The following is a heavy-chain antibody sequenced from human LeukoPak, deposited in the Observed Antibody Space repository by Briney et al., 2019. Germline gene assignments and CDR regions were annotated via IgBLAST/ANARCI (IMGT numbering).Heavy chain of an antibody. V-gene: IGHV4-30-2*01. D-gene: IGHD6-13*01. CDR2: IYHSGST. J-gene: IGHJ4*02. CDR1: GGSISSGGYY. CDR3: ASGSSSHYFDY. Sequence: SETLSLTCTVSGGSISSGGYYWSWIRQPPGKGLEWIGYIYHSGSTYYNPSLKSRVTISVDRSKNQFSLKLSSVTAADTAVYYCASGSSSHYFDYWGQGTLVTVSS.